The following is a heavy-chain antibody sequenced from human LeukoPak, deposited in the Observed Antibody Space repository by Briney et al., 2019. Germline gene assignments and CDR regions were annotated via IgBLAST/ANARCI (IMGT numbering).Heavy chain of an antibody. CDR2: ISSSGSTI. CDR3: ARAVVGARYWFDP. Sequence: GGSLRLSCAASGFTFSSYEMTGVRQAPGKGLEWVSYISSSGSTIYYADSVKGRFTISRDNAKNSLYLQMNSLRAEDTAVYYCARAVVGARYWFDPWGQGTLVTVSS. J-gene: IGHJ5*02. CDR1: GFTFSSYE. V-gene: IGHV3-48*03. D-gene: IGHD1-26*01.